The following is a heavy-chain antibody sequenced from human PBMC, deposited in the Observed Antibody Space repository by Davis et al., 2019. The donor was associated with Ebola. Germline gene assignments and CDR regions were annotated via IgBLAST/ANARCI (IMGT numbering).Heavy chain of an antibody. V-gene: IGHV5-51*01. Sequence: GASLKISCQGSGYDFTSSWIAWVRLMPGKGLEWMGIIFPRDSDTRYSPSFQGQVRISVDKSLNTAYLQWDSLKASDNAIYYCASLRRSITGFDDGYDIWGQGTMVTVSS. CDR2: IFPRDSDT. D-gene: IGHD3-9*01. CDR3: ASLRRSITGFDDGYDI. J-gene: IGHJ3*02. CDR1: GYDFTSSW.